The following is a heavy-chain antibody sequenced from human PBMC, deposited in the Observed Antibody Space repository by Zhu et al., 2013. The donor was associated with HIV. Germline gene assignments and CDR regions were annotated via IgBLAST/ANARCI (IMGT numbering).Heavy chain of an antibody. D-gene: IGHD2-21*01. CDR2: INPNSGVT. CDR3: ARADRVVVDY. V-gene: IGHV1-2*02. CDR1: GYIFSDYY. Sequence: QVQLVQSGADVKKPGASVKVSCRASGYIFSDYYMHWVRQAPGQGLEWVGWINPNSGVTNYAQKFQGRVTMTRDTSISTAYMELSRLKSDDTAVYYCARADRVVVDYWGQGTLVTVSS. J-gene: IGHJ4*02.